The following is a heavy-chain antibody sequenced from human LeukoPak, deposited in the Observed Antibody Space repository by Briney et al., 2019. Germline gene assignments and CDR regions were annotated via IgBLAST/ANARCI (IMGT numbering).Heavy chain of an antibody. J-gene: IGHJ4*02. CDR2: ITGSGDGT. V-gene: IGHV3-23*01. Sequence: GGSLRLSCAASGFTFSTYAMTWVRQAPGKGLEWVSSITGSGDGTSAADSVTGRFSISRDNSKSTLYLQMNSLRVGDTAVYYCAKAGLVRGGALDSWGQGTLVTVSS. CDR3: AKAGLVRGGALDS. CDR1: GFTFSTYA. D-gene: IGHD4/OR15-4a*01.